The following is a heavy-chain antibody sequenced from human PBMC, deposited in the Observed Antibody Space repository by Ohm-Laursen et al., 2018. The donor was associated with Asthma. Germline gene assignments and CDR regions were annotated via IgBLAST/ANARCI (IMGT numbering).Heavy chain of an antibody. V-gene: IGHV4-61*08. D-gene: IGHD3-16*01. CDR3: ARVWGNGDYYYGMDV. CDR2: IYYSGST. J-gene: IGHJ6*02. Sequence: SETLSLTCTVSGDSISRGDYYWSWIRQPPGKGLEWIGYIYYSGSTNYNPSLKSRVTISVDTSKNQFSLKLSSVTAADTAVYYCARVWGNGDYYYGMDVWGQGTTVTVSS. CDR1: GDSISRGDYY.